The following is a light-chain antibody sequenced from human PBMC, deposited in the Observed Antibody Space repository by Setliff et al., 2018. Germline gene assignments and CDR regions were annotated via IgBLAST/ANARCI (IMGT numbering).Light chain of an antibody. J-gene: IGLJ3*02. V-gene: IGLV2-14*01. CDR2: EVS. CDR3: SSYTTSTFWV. Sequence: QSALTQPASVSGSPGQSITISCTGTSSDIGSTKYVSWYQQHPAKAPKLMIYEVSNRPSGVSNRFSGSKSGNTASLTISGLQAEDEADYYCSSYTTSTFWVFGGGTKGTVL. CDR1: SSDIGSTKY.